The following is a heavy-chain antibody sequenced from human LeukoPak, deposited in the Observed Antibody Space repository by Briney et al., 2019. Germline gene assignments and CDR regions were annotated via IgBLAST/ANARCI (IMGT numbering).Heavy chain of an antibody. D-gene: IGHD2-21*02. J-gene: IGHJ5*02. V-gene: IGHV1-8*01. CDR2: MNPNSGNT. Sequence: ASVKVSCKASGYTFTSYDINWVRQATGQGLEWMGWMNPNSGNTGYAQKFHGRVTMTRNTSISTAYMELSSLRSEDTAVYYCARGRRAVGVVTAWSPFLRPRKNEGNWFDPWGQGTLVTVSS. CDR3: ARGRRAVGVVTAWSPFLRPRKNEGNWFDP. CDR1: GYTFTSYD.